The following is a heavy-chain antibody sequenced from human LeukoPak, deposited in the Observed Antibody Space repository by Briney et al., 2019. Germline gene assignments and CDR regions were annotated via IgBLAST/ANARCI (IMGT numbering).Heavy chain of an antibody. V-gene: IGHV3-23*01. J-gene: IGHJ4*02. CDR3: AKGGPTLITRFDY. CDR1: GFTFSSYA. Sequence: PGGSLRLSCAASGFTFSSYAMSWVRQAPAKGLEWVSTISGSGANTYYADSVKGRFTISRDNSKTTLYLQMSSLRAEDTAVYYCAKGGPTLITRFDYWGQGTLVTVSS. CDR2: ISGSGANT. D-gene: IGHD3-16*01.